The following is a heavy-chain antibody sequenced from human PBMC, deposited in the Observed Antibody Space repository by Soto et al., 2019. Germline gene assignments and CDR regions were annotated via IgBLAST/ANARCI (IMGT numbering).Heavy chain of an antibody. J-gene: IGHJ4*02. CDR1: GFTFSYYA. D-gene: IGHD3-22*01. V-gene: IGHV3-64*01. Sequence: VPLVESGGGLVQPGGSLRLSCAASGFTFSYYAMHWVRQAPGKGLEYVSEISSNGISTYYANSVKGRFTISRDNSKNTLYLQMGSLSAEDMAVYYCARGGYYDSSGYYPLWGQGTLVTVSS. CDR2: ISSNGIST. CDR3: ARGGYYDSSGYYPL.